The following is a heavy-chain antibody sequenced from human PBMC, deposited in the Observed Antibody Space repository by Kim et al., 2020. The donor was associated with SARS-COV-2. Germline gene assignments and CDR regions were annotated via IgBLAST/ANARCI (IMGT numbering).Heavy chain of an antibody. Sequence: GGSLRLSCAASGFTFSSYWMHWVRQTPGRGLMWVSQIDPNGGTTAYADSVRGRFTISRDNAKNTVYLQMNSLGVEDTAVYYCVRQFRLDAYWGQGTLVTVSS. CDR1: GFTFSSYW. J-gene: IGHJ4*02. V-gene: IGHV3-74*03. CDR3: VRQFRLDAY. CDR2: IDPNGGTT.